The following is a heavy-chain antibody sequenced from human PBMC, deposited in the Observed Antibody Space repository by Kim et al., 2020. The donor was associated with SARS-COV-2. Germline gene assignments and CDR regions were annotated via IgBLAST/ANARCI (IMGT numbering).Heavy chain of an antibody. J-gene: IGHJ6*02. D-gene: IGHD3-10*01. Sequence: SETLSLTCTVSGGSISSGSYYWSWIRQPAGKGLEWIGRIYTSGSTNYNPSLKSRVTISVDTSKNQFSLKLSSVTAADTAVYYCARDGLPLMNYYGMDVWGQGTTVTVSS. CDR3: ARDGLPLMNYYGMDV. CDR1: GGSISSGSYY. CDR2: IYTSGST. V-gene: IGHV4-61*02.